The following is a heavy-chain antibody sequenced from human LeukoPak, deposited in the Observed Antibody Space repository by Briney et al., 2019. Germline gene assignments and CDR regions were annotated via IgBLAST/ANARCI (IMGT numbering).Heavy chain of an antibody. CDR3: AKCFFRSGSGYFDY. Sequence: GGPLRLSCAASGFTFSSYAVSWVRQAPGKGLEWVSALSGSGGSTYYADSVKGRFTISRDNSKNTLYLQMNSLRAEDTAVYYCAKCFFRSGSGYFDYWGQGTLVTVPS. J-gene: IGHJ4*02. V-gene: IGHV3-23*01. CDR1: GFTFSSYA. CDR2: LSGSGGST. D-gene: IGHD3-10*01.